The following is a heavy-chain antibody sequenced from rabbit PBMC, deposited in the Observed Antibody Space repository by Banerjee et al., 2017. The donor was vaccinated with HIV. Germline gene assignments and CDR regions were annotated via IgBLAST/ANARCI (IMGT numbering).Heavy chain of an antibody. D-gene: IGHD8-1*01. CDR1: GFSFSSSDY. V-gene: IGHV1S45*01. CDR2: IAGSSSGFT. J-gene: IGHJ6*01. Sequence: QEQLVESGGGLVQPTGSLTLTCKASGFSFSSSDYMCGVRQAPGKGLEWISCIAGSSSGFTYSATWAKGRFTCSKTSSTTVTLQMTSLTVADTATYFCARDPGSSFSSYGMDLWGPGPLVTVS. CDR3: ARDPGSSFSSYGMDL.